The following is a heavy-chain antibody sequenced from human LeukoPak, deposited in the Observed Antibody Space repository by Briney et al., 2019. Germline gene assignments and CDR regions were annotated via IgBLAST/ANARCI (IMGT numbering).Heavy chain of an antibody. CDR3: AKGPRLLTYGYDY. V-gene: IGHV3-74*01. CDR2: INTDGGST. J-gene: IGHJ4*02. CDR1: GFTFGSYW. Sequence: PGGSLRLSCAASGFTFGSYWMHWVRQAPGKGLVWVSRINTDGGSTTYADSVKGRFTISRDSAKNTLYLQMNSLRAEDTAVYYCAKGPRLLTYGYDYWGQGTLVTVSS. D-gene: IGHD5-18*01.